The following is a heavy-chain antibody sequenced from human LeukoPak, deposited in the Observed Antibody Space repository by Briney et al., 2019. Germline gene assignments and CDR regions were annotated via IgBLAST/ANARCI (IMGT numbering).Heavy chain of an antibody. J-gene: IGHJ4*02. CDR3: AKRGVVIRVILVGFHKEAYYFDS. CDR2: ISGSGGRT. CDR1: GITLSNYG. D-gene: IGHD3-22*01. Sequence: GGSLRLSCAVSGITLSNYGMTWVRQAPGKGLEWVAGISGSGGRTNYADSVKGRFTISRDSPKNTLYLQMNSLRAEDTAVYFCAKRGVVIRVILVGFHKEAYYFDSWGQGALVTVSS. V-gene: IGHV3-23*01.